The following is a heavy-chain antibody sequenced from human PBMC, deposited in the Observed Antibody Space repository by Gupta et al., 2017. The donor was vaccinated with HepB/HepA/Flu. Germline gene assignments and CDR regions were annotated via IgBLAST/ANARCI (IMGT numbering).Heavy chain of an antibody. D-gene: IGHD2-2*01. J-gene: IGHJ6*02. V-gene: IGHV4-59*08. CDR2: IFYGGNT. Sequence: QVQLQESGPGLVKPAETLSLTCTVSGGSVTTHYWSWIRQPPGKGLEWIGNIFYGGNTDYNPSLKSRVTISVDTSKSQLSLTLTSVTAADTAVYYCARHLLVFGTSPRRPMDVWGQGTTVTVSS. CDR3: ARHLLVFGTSPRRPMDV. CDR1: GGSVTTHY.